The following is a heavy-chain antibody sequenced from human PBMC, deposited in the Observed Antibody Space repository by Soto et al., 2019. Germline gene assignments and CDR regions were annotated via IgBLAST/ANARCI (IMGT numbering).Heavy chain of an antibody. Sequence: ASVKVSCKASGYTFPSYAMHWVRQAPGQRLEWMGWINAGNGNTKYSQKFQGRVTITRDTSASTAYMELSSLRSEDTAVYYCARIGNSSSWYYWFDPWGQGTLVNGSS. J-gene: IGHJ5*02. V-gene: IGHV1-3*01. CDR1: GYTFPSYA. CDR3: ARIGNSSSWYYWFDP. D-gene: IGHD6-13*01. CDR2: INAGNGNT.